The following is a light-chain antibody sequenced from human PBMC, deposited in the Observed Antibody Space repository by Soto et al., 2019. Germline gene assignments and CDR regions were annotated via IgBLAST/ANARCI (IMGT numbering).Light chain of an antibody. J-gene: IGKJ1*01. Sequence: DIQMTQSPSTLSASDGDRVTITCRASQSINNWLAWYHQKPGKAPKLFIFKASTLEIGVPSRFSGSGSGTEFTLSISSLQPDDFATYFCQQYESFPRTFGQGTKVEIK. CDR2: KAS. CDR1: QSINNW. CDR3: QQYESFPRT. V-gene: IGKV1-5*03.